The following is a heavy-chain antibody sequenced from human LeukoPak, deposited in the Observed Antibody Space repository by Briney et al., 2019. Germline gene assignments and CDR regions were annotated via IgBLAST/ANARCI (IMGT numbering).Heavy chain of an antibody. D-gene: IGHD6-13*01. CDR2: ISGSGGST. CDR3: AKVTAAAGHFLYYFDY. CDR1: GFTFSSYA. J-gene: IGHJ4*02. Sequence: GGSLRLSCAASGFTFSSYAVSWVRQAPGKGLEWVSAISGSGGSTYYADSVKGRFTISRDNSKNTLYLQMNSLRAEDTAVYYCAKVTAAAGHFLYYFDYWGQGTLVTVSS. V-gene: IGHV3-23*01.